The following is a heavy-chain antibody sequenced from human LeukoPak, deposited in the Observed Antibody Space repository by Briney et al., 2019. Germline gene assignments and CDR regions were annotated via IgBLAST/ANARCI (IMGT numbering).Heavy chain of an antibody. CDR1: GFTVSSDS. Sequence: GGSLRLSCTVSGFTVSSDSMSWVRQAPGKGLEWVSFIYSGGSTHYSDSVKGRFTISRDNSKNTLYLQMNSLRAEDTAVYYCARRAGAYSHPYDYWGKGTLVTVSS. CDR2: IYSGGST. CDR3: ARRAGAYSHPYDY. J-gene: IGHJ4*02. D-gene: IGHD4/OR15-4a*01. V-gene: IGHV3-53*01.